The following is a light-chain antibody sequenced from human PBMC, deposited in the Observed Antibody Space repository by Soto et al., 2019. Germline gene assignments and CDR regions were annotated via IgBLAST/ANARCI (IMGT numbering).Light chain of an antibody. CDR1: QSVGSK. V-gene: IGKV3-15*01. J-gene: IGKJ2*01. CDR3: QQYNDWPPMYT. Sequence: EIVMTQSPDPLAMSPGERATLSCRSSQSVGSKLAWYQQKPGQAPRLLIYGASTRATGIPARFSGSGSGTEVTLTISSLQSEDFAVYFCQQYNDWPPMYTFGQGPKLEIK. CDR2: GAS.